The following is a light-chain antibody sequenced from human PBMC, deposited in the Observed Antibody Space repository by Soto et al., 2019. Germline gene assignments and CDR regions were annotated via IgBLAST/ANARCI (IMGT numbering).Light chain of an antibody. CDR1: QTISIY. J-gene: IGKJ5*01. CDR3: QQSFSSLP. Sequence: DIQMTQSPSSLSASVGDRVTLTCRASQTISIYLSWDQQKPGKAPKLLIYAASNLQSGVPSRFSGSGSGTEFALTISSLQPEDFATYYCQQSFSSLPFGQGTRLEIK. CDR2: AAS. V-gene: IGKV1-39*01.